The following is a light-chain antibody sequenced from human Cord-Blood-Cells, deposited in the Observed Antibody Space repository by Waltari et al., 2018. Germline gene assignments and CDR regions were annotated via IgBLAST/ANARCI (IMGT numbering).Light chain of an antibody. J-gene: IGKJ3*01. CDR2: KAS. V-gene: IGKV1-5*03. Sequence: DIQMTQSPSTLSASVGDRVTMTCRASQSISSWLAWYQQKPGKAPKRLIYKASSLESGVPSRFSGSGAGTEFTLTISSLQPDDFATYYCQQYNSYSVTFGPGTKVDIK. CDR1: QSISSW. CDR3: QQYNSYSVT.